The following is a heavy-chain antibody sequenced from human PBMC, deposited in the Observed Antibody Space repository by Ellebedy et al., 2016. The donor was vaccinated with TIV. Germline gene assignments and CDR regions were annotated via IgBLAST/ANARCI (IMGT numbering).Heavy chain of an antibody. CDR3: PSLRNDYGDNVGY. D-gene: IGHD4-17*01. V-gene: IGHV3-21*05. CDR1: GFTFSRYS. CDR2: ITSTSDNR. Sequence: GESLKISCAASGFTFSRYSMNWVRQAPGKGLECISFITSTSDNRYYADPVKGRFTISRDNAKDSLYLQMHSLSADDTAVYYCPSLRNDYGDNVGYWGQGTLVTVSS. J-gene: IGHJ4*02.